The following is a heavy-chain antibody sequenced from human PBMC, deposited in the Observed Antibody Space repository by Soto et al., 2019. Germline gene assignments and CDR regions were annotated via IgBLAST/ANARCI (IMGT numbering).Heavy chain of an antibody. J-gene: IGHJ6*02. D-gene: IGHD2-2*01. CDR2: IMPMFGVT. V-gene: IGHV1-69*12. CDR1: GGTFNSHT. Sequence: QVQLVQSGAEVKKPGSSVKVSCRASGGTFNSHTISWVRQAPGQGLAWMGGIMPMFGVTNYARKFQGRLTMTANESTRTAYMEVSSRTSDDTAVYYCAGEGVTSSMSLPWMGYHYYGLDVWGQGTTVIVSS. CDR3: AGEGVTSSMSLPWMGYHYYGLDV.